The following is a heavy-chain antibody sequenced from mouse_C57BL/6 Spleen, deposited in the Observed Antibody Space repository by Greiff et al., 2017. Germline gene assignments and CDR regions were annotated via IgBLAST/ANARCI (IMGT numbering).Heavy chain of an antibody. CDR1: GYTFTDYE. V-gene: IGHV1-15*01. Sequence: QVQLQQSGAELVRPGASVTLSCKASGYTFTDYEMHWVKQTPVHGLEWIGAIDPETGGTAYNQKFKGKAILTADKSSSTAYMELRSLTSEDSAVDYCTRGGYYAMDYWGQGTSVTVSS. CDR3: TRGGYYAMDY. J-gene: IGHJ4*01. CDR2: IDPETGGT.